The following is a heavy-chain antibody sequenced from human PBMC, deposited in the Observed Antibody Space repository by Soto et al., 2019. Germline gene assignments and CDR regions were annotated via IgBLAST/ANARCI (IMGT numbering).Heavy chain of an antibody. V-gene: IGHV3-23*01. D-gene: IGHD1-1*01. J-gene: IGHJ4*02. CDR2: ISGDGSQR. Sequence: GSLRLSCAASEFTFRNYPMTWVRQTPGEGLDWVATISGDGSQRYYADSMKGRFTISRDNSKNTLHLQMNSLRVEDTAIYYCAREIPTIGPHFDEWGQGTLVTVSS. CDR3: AREIPTIGPHFDE. CDR1: EFTFRNYP.